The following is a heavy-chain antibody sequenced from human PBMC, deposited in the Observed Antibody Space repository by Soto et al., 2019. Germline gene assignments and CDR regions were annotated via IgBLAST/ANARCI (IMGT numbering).Heavy chain of an antibody. CDR1: GFTFSSYA. J-gene: IGHJ4*02. Sequence: EVQLLESGGGLVQPGGSLRLSCAASGFTFSSYAMSWVRQAPGKGLEWVSAISGSGGSTYYADSVKGRFTISRDNSKNTLYLQMNSLRAEDTAVYYCAKGDTYYYGSGSPASTDYWGQGTLVTVSS. CDR2: ISGSGGST. V-gene: IGHV3-23*01. CDR3: AKGDTYYYGSGSPASTDY. D-gene: IGHD3-10*01.